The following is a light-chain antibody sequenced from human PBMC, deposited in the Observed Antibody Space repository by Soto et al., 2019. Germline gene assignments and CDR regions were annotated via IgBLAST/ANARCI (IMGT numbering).Light chain of an antibody. CDR1: SSDVGDYNY. V-gene: IGLV2-11*01. J-gene: IGLJ3*02. CDR3: CSFAGSYPFWV. CDR2: DVS. Sequence: QSVLTQPRSVSGSPGQSVTISCTGTSSDVGDYNYVSWYQQYPGKAPKLVIYDVSKRPSGVPDRFSGSKSGNTASLTISGLQAEDEADYYCCSFAGSYPFWVFGGWTKLTVL.